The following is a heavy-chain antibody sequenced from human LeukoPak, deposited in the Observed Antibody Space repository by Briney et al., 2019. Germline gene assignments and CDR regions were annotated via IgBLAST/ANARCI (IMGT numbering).Heavy chain of an antibody. CDR3: GRGSSGWLD. J-gene: IGHJ4*02. CDR2: INANSGVT. D-gene: IGHD6-19*01. V-gene: IGHV1-2*02. Sequence: ASVRVSCKPSGYTSTGCYMHWVRQAPGAGLERVGCINANSGVTNYVQKLQGRVTMTRDTSISTAYMELSRLRSEDTAVCYCGRGSSGWLDWGQGTLVPVSS. CDR1: GYTSTGCY.